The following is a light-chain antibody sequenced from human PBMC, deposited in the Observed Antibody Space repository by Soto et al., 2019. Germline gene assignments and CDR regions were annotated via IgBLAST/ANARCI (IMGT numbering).Light chain of an antibody. J-gene: IGKJ4*01. V-gene: IGKV3-15*01. CDR1: QSVSSN. CDR2: HAS. CDR3: QQYNKWPLT. Sequence: EIVMTQSPATLSVSPGERATLSCRASQSVSSNLAWYLQKPGQAPRLLIYHASTRATGIPARFSGSGSGTEFTLTISSLQSEDFAVYYCQQYNKWPLTFGGGTKMEIK.